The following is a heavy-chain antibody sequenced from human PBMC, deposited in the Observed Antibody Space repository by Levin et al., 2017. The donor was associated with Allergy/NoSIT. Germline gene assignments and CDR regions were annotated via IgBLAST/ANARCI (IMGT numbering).Heavy chain of an antibody. J-gene: IGHJ6*02. CDR1: GFTISSNY. CDR2: IYSGGST. D-gene: IGHD3-10*01. Sequence: GESLKISCAASGFTISSNYMSWVRQAPGKGLEWVSVIYSGGSTYYADSVKGRFTISRDNSKNTLYLQMNSLRAEDTAVYYCASSSPGDYYYYGMDVWGQGTTVTVSS. V-gene: IGHV3-53*01. CDR3: ASSSPGDYYYYGMDV.